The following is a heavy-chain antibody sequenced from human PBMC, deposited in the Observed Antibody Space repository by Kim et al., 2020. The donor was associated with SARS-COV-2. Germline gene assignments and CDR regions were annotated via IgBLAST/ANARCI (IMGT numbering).Heavy chain of an antibody. V-gene: IGHV4-39*01. CDR2: IYYTGRT. J-gene: IGHJ3*01. CDR3: ARTVSYGTGSYPFDAFDL. Sequence: SETLSLTCTVSGRTMSSGTYYWGWIRQSPGKGLEWIGKIYYTGRTDYNPSLRSRVTISVDPSRNQFSLNLNSVTAADTAVYYCARTVSYGTGSYPFDAFDLWGQGTLVTVSS. D-gene: IGHD3-10*01. CDR1: GRTMSSGTYY.